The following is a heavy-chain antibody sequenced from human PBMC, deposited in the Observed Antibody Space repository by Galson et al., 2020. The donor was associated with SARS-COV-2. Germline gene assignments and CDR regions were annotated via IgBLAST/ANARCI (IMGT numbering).Heavy chain of an antibody. CDR2: ISYDGGKK. Sequence: GGSLRLSCAASGFTFRSYGMHWVRQAPGKGLEWVAVISYDGGKKFYEDPVKGRFTVSRDNSKNTLYLQMNSLRPDDTAVYYCANLPDYYESSGTRHGYWGQGTLVTVSS. D-gene: IGHD3-22*01. CDR1: GFTFRSYG. J-gene: IGHJ4*02. CDR3: ANLPDYYESSGTRHGY. V-gene: IGHV3-30*18.